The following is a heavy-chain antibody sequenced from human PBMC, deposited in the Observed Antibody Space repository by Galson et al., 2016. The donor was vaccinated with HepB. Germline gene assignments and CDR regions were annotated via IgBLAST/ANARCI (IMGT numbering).Heavy chain of an antibody. J-gene: IGHJ4*02. CDR3: AKDRPDY. CDR2: IWYDGSNQ. V-gene: IGHV3-33*06. Sequence: SLRLSCAASGFTFMSYGMHWVRQAPGKGLEWVAVIWYDGSNQYYADSVKGRFTISRDNSKNTLYLQMNSLRVEDTALYYCAKDRPDYWGQGTLVIVSS. CDR1: GFTFMSYG.